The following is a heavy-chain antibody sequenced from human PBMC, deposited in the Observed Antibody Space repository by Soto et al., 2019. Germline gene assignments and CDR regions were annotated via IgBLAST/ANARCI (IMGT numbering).Heavy chain of an antibody. V-gene: IGHV3-23*01. D-gene: IGHD3-22*01. CDR2: LAGPADNT. J-gene: IGHJ4*02. CDR3: AKDSPLPRAGYYSDF. CDR1: GFNFRYSA. Sequence: LRLSCAGSGFNFRYSALSWVRQAPGKGLEWVSSLAGPADNTYYADSVRGRFTISRDSARNTLFLQMNSLRADDTAIYYCAKDSPLPRAGYYSDFWGQGTLITVSS.